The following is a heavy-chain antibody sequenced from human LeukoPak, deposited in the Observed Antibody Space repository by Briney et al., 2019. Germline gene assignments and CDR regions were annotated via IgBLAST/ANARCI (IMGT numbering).Heavy chain of an antibody. Sequence: GGSLRLSCAASGFTFSSYEMNWVRQAPGKGLEWVSAISGSGGSTYYADSVEGRFTISRDNSKNTLYLQMNSLRAEDTAVYYCAKDQNQVTTYYFDYWGQGTLVTVSS. CDR1: GFTFSSYE. V-gene: IGHV3-23*01. D-gene: IGHD4-11*01. CDR3: AKDQNQVTTYYFDY. CDR2: ISGSGGST. J-gene: IGHJ4*02.